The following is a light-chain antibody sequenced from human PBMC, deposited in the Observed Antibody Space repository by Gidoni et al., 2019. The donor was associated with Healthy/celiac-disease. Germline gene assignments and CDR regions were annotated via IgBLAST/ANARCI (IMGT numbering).Light chain of an antibody. J-gene: IGKJ3*01. CDR1: QGISNY. V-gene: IGKV1-27*01. CDR2: AAS. CDR3: QKYNSAWFT. Sequence: DIQMTQSPSSLSTSVGDRVTITCRASQGISNYLAWYQQKPGKVPKLLIYAASTLHSGVPSRFSGRGSGTDFTLTISSLQSEDVASYYCQKYNSAWFTFGPGTKVDIK.